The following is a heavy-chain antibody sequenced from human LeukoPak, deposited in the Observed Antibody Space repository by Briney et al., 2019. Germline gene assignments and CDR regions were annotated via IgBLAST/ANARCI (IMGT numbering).Heavy chain of an antibody. Sequence: SETLSLTCTVSGGSISSYYWSWIRQPPGKGLEWIGYIYFSGSTNYNPSLKSRVTISVDTSRNQFSLKLSSVTAADTAVYYCARGGTVRNGMDVWGQGTTVTVSS. CDR3: ARGGTVRNGMDV. V-gene: IGHV4-59*01. CDR2: IYFSGST. CDR1: GGSISSYY. D-gene: IGHD1-26*01. J-gene: IGHJ6*02.